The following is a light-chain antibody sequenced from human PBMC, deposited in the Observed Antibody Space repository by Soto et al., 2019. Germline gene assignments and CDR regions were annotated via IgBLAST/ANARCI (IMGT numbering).Light chain of an antibody. CDR2: LEGSGSY. Sequence: QSVLTQSSSASASLGSSVKLTCTLSSGHSSYIIAWHQQQPGKAPRYLMKLEGSGSYNKGSGVPDRFSGSSSGADRYLTIDNLHFEDEADYYCETWDSNTHTVFGGGTKLTV. V-gene: IGLV4-60*02. CDR3: ETWDSNTHTV. J-gene: IGLJ3*02. CDR1: SGHSSYI.